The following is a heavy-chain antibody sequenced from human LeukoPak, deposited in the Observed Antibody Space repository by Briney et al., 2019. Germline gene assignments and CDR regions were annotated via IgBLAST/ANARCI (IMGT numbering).Heavy chain of an antibody. CDR3: ARHNGRPYDFWSGYNDY. J-gene: IGHJ4*02. CDR2: IYTSGST. V-gene: IGHV4-4*07. CDR1: GGSISSYY. D-gene: IGHD3-3*01. Sequence: SETLSLTCTVSGGSISSYYWSWIRQPAGKGLEWIGRIYTSGSTNYNPSLKSRVTMSVDTSKNQFSLKLSSVTAADTAVYYCARHNGRPYDFWSGYNDYWGQGTLVTVSS.